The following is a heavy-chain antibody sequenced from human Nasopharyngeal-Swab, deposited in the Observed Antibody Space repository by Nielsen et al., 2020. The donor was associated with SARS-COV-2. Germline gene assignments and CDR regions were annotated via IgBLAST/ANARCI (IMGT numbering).Heavy chain of an antibody. CDR1: GYSFTSYA. V-gene: IGHV1-3*01. CDR2: INAENGNT. J-gene: IGHJ4*02. CDR3: ARGSSGHPYYVDF. D-gene: IGHD3-22*01. Sequence: ASVKVSCKASGYSFTSYAMHWVRQAPGQSLEWMGWINAENGNTKYSQKFQGRVTFTSKTSASTAYMELSSRGSEDTAVYYCARGSSGHPYYVDFWGQGTLVTVSS.